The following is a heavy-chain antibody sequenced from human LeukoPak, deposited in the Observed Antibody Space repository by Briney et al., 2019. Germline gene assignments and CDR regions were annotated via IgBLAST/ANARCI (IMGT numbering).Heavy chain of an antibody. V-gene: IGHV1-18*01. J-gene: IGHJ5*02. D-gene: IGHD6-19*01. CDR3: ARPPRYSSGWYWFDP. CDR2: ISAYNGNT. CDR1: GYTFTSYG. Sequence: ASVKVSCKASGYTFTSYGISWVRQAPGQGLEWMGWISAYNGNTNYAQKLQGRVTMTTDTSTSTAYMELRSLRSDDTAVYYCARPPRYSSGWYWFDPWGQGTLVTVSS.